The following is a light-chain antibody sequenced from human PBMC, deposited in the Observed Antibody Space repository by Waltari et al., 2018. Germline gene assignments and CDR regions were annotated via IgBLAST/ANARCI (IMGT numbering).Light chain of an antibody. Sequence: QSALTQPASVSGSPGQSVTISCIGTSNDVGGSDHVSWDQQHPGKAPQLMIYDVNKRPSGFSNRFSVSQSGNTASLTISGLQAEDEADYYCSSYTSINTYVFGSGTKVTVL. CDR2: DVN. V-gene: IGLV2-14*03. J-gene: IGLJ1*01. CDR1: SNDVGGSDH. CDR3: SSYTSINTYV.